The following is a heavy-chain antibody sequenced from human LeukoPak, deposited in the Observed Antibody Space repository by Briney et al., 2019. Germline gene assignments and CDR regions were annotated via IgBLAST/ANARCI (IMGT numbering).Heavy chain of an antibody. D-gene: IGHD2-2*02. CDR3: ARDGRYCSSTSCYRETWFDP. Sequence: GSLRLSCAASGFTFSSYGMHWVRQAPGKGLEWVAFIRYDGSNKYYADSVKGRFTISRDNSKNTLYLQMNSLRAEDTAVYYCARDGRYCSSTSCYRETWFDPWGQGTLVTVSS. CDR2: IRYDGSNK. J-gene: IGHJ5*02. V-gene: IGHV3-30*02. CDR1: GFTFSSYG.